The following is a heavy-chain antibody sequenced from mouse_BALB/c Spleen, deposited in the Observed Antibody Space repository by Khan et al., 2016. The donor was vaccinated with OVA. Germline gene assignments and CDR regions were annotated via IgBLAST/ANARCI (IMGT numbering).Heavy chain of an antibody. CDR3: ARVYGGDFDY. CDR2: ISYSGNN. V-gene: IGHV3-2*02. CDR1: GYSITTDYA. Sequence: VQLKESGPGLVKPSQSLSLTCTVTGYSITTDYAWNWIRQFPGNQLEWMGYISYSGNNKYNPSLKSRISITRDTSKNQFFLQFKSVTTDDTARYYCARVYGGDFDYWGQGTTLTVSS. J-gene: IGHJ2*01. D-gene: IGHD1-1*01.